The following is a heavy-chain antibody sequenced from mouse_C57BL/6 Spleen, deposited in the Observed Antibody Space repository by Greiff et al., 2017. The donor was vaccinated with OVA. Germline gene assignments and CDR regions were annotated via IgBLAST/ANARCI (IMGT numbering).Heavy chain of an antibody. V-gene: IGHV3-6*01. CDR1: GYSITSGYY. CDR3: AREGYNYFDY. D-gene: IGHD3-1*01. CDR2: ISYDGSN. J-gene: IGHJ2*01. Sequence: DVKLQESGPGLVKPSQSLSLTCSVTGYSITSGYYWNWIRQFPGNKLEWMGYISYDGSNNYNPSLKNRISITRDTSKNQFFLKLNSVTTEDTATYYCAREGYNYFDYWGQGTTLTVSS.